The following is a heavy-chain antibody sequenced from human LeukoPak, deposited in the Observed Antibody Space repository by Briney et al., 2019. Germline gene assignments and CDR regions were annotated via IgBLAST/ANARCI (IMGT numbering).Heavy chain of an antibody. Sequence: GGSLRLSCAASGFTFSSYAMSWVRQAPGKGLEWVSAISGSGGSTYYADSVKGRFTISRGNSKNTLYLQMNSLRAEDTAVYYCAKGNWDRLGYFDYWGQGTLVTVSS. D-gene: IGHD7-27*01. CDR1: GFTFSSYA. J-gene: IGHJ4*02. V-gene: IGHV3-23*01. CDR3: AKGNWDRLGYFDY. CDR2: ISGSGGST.